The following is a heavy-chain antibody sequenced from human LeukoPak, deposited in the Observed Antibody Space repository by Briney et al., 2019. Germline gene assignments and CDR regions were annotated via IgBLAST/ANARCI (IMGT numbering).Heavy chain of an antibody. V-gene: IGHV1-69*13. J-gene: IGHJ4*02. CDR1: GGTFSSYA. D-gene: IGHD3-16*02. CDR2: IIPIFGTA. CDR3: AREVYDYVWGSYRYLDY. Sequence: ASVKVSCKASGGTFSSYAISWVRQAPGQGLEWMGGIIPIFGTANYAQKFQGRVTITADESTSTAYMELSSLRSEDTAVYYCAREVYDYVWGSYRYLDYWGQATLVTVSS.